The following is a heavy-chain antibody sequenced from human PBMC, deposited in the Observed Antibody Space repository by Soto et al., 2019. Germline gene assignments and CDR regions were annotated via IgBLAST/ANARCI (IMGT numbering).Heavy chain of an antibody. V-gene: IGHV3-73*01. Sequence: EVQLVESGGGLVQPGGSLKLSCAASGFTFSGSAMHWVRQAPGKGLGWVGRIRRKANSYATAYAASVKGRFTISRDDSKNTAYLQMNSLKTEDTAVYYCTRHDSNYDFWSGSPPRYGMDVWGQGTTVTVSS. CDR3: TRHDSNYDFWSGSPPRYGMDV. J-gene: IGHJ6*02. CDR2: IRRKANSYAT. D-gene: IGHD3-3*01. CDR1: GFTFSGSA.